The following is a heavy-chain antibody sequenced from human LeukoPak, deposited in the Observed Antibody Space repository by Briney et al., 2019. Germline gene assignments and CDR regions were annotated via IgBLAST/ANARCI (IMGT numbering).Heavy chain of an antibody. V-gene: IGHV4-4*09. CDR2: IYTSGST. D-gene: IGHD3-9*01. J-gene: IGHJ4*02. Sequence: SETLSLTCTVSGGSISSYYWSWIRQPPGKGLEWIGYIYTSGSTNYNPSLKSRVTISVDTFKNQFSLKLSSVTAADTAVYYCARSYYDILTGYYPDYWGQGTLVTVSS. CDR3: ARSYYDILTGYYPDY. CDR1: GGSISSYY.